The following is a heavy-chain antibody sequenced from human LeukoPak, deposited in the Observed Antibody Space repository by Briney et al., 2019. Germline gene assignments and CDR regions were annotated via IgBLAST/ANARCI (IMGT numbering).Heavy chain of an antibody. Sequence: SETLSLTCDVSGSSVNSDQYWGWMRHSPGAGLEWIGSVHQTGSPYYNPSLGSRVSLSIDSTKNSFSLRLTPVTAADTAVYYCAMLRLGELSLLANAYDIWGQGTMVIVSS. CDR1: GSSVNSDQY. J-gene: IGHJ3*02. CDR2: VHQTGSP. CDR3: AMLRLGELSLLANAYDI. V-gene: IGHV4-38-2*01. D-gene: IGHD3-16*02.